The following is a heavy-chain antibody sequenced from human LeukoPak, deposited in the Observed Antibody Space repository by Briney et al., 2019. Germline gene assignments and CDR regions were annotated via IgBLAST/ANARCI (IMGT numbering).Heavy chain of an antibody. J-gene: IGHJ6*02. V-gene: IGHV3-66*02. CDR3: ARETGLLWFGELPDNYYYGMDV. D-gene: IGHD3-10*01. Sequence: GGSLRLSCAASGFTVNINYMTWVRPAPGKGLEGVSVIYTGGTTYYADSVKGRFTISRDNSKNTLYLQMNSLRAGDTAVYYCARETGLLWFGELPDNYYYGMDVWGQGTTVTVSS. CDR2: IYTGGTT. CDR1: GFTVNINY.